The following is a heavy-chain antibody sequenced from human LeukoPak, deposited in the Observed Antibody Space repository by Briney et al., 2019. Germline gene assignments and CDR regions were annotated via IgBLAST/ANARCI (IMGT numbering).Heavy chain of an antibody. CDR1: GYTFTGYH. CDR3: ARDYCSSTSCLFDY. D-gene: IGHD2-2*01. V-gene: IGHV1-2*06. Sequence: ASVKVSCRASGYTFTGYHIHWVRQAPGQGLEWMGRINPNSGDTNYAQNFQGRVTMTRDTSINTAYMELSRLRSDDTAVYYCARDYCSSTSCLFDYWGQGALVTVSS. CDR2: INPNSGDT. J-gene: IGHJ4*02.